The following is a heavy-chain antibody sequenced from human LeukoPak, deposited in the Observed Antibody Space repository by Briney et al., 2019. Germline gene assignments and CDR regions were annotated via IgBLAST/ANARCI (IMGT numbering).Heavy chain of an antibody. CDR1: GFTFSSYA. D-gene: IGHD3-22*01. Sequence: PGGSLRLSRAPSGFTFSSYAMSWVRQAPGKGLEWVSAISGSGGSTYYADSVKGRFTISRDNSKNTLYLQMNSLRAEDTAVYYCAKDRWSYYDSSGASYFQHWGQGTLVTVSS. CDR3: AKDRWSYYDSSGASYFQH. CDR2: ISGSGGST. V-gene: IGHV3-23*01. J-gene: IGHJ1*01.